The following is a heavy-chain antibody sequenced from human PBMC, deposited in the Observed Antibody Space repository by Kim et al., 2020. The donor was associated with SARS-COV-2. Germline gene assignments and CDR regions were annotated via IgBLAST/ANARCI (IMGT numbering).Heavy chain of an antibody. CDR1: GFTFSSYG. V-gene: IGHV3-33*01. CDR2: IWYDGSNK. D-gene: IGHD6-19*01. J-gene: IGHJ4*02. CDR3: ARDFRTSQWLVRALDY. Sequence: GGSLRLSCAASGFTFSSYGMHWVRQAPGKGLEWVAVIWYDGSNKYYADSVKGRFTISRDNSKNTLYLQMNSLRAEDTAVYYCARDFRTSQWLVRALDYWGQGTLVTVSS.